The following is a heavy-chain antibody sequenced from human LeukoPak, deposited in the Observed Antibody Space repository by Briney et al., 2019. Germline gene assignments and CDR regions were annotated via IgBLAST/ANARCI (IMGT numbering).Heavy chain of an antibody. CDR1: GGTFSSYG. D-gene: IGHD2-2*02. CDR2: IIPLFGTA. CDR3: ARPRYCSSTSCYRGYFDY. Sequence: SVKVSCKASGGTFSSYGISWVRQAPGQGLEWMGGIIPLFGTANYAQNFQGRVTITTDESTSTAYMELSSLRSEDTAVYYCARPRYCSSTSCYRGYFDYWGQGTLVTVSS. V-gene: IGHV1-69*05. J-gene: IGHJ4*02.